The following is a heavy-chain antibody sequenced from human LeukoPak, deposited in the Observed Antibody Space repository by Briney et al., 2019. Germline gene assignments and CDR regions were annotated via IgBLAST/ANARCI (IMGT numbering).Heavy chain of an antibody. V-gene: IGHV4-59*01. CDR2: IYYSGST. J-gene: IGHJ6*02. CDR1: GGSISSYY. Sequence: SETLSLTCTVSGGSISSYYWSWIRQPPGKGLEWIGYIYYSGSTNYNPSLKSRVTISVDTSKNQFSQKLSSVTAADTAVYYCARGSYYYDSSGYYSDYYYYGMDVWGQGTTVTVSS. CDR3: ARGSYYYDSSGYYSDYYYYGMDV. D-gene: IGHD3-22*01.